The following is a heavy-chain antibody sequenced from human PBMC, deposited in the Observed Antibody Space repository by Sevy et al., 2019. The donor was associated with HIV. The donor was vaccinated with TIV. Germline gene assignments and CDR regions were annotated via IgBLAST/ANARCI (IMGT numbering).Heavy chain of an antibody. D-gene: IGHD3-16*01. CDR1: GTTFTTYTYA. CDR2: ISTNTGNP. CDR3: AGGAAANF. V-gene: IGHV7-4-1*02. J-gene: IGHJ4*02. Sequence: ASVKVSCKTSGTTFTTYTYAINWVRQAPGQGLEWMGWISTNTGNPTYAQGFTGRFVFSLDTSVTTAYLQISSLKDDDTALYYCAGGAAANFWGQGTLVTVSS.